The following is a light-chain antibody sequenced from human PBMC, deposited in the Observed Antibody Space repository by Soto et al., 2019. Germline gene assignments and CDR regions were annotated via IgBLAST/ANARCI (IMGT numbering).Light chain of an antibody. CDR2: YNS. CDR1: NIGRKS. V-gene: IGLV3-21*04. J-gene: IGLJ1*01. CDR3: QVWDSSSDHYV. Sequence: SYELTQPPSVSVAPGKTARITCGGDNIGRKSVHWYQQKPGQAPVVLIYYNSDRPSGIPERFSGSNSGNTATLTISRVEAGDEADYYCQVWDSSSDHYVFGTGTKLTVL.